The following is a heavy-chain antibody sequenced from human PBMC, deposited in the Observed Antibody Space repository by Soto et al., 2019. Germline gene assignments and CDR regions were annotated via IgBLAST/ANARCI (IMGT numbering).Heavy chain of an antibody. V-gene: IGHV5-51*03. D-gene: IGHD3-10*01. CDR3: VGSYHYGSRSYYQDRAFDI. CDR1: GHSFPSYC. CDR2: ICPGDSDA. Sequence: ELQLVQSEAEVKKPGESLKISCQASGHSFPSYCMGWVRQVPGKGLEWMGIICPGDSDATYSPSFPGQVTISAHKSIKAAQLQWRSVKPSDTSMYYCVGSYHYGSRSYYQDRAFDIWGQGTTVTVSS. J-gene: IGHJ3*02.